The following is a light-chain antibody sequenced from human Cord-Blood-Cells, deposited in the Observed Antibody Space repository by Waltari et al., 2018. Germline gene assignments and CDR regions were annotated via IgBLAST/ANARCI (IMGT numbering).Light chain of an antibody. V-gene: IGKV2-40*01. CDR2: TLS. CDR3: MQRIEFPFT. Sequence: DSVMTQTPLSLRVTPGEPASISRRSSQSLLDSDDGNTYLDWYLQNPGQSPQLLIYTLSYRASEVPDRFSGSGSGTDFTLKISRVEAEDVGVYYCMQRIEFPFTFGPGTKVDIK. CDR1: QSLLDSDDGNTY. J-gene: IGKJ3*01.